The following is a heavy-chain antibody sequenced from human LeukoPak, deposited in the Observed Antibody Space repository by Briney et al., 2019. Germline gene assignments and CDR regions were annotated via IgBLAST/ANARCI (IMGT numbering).Heavy chain of an antibody. CDR3: ARQTGSGLFILP. J-gene: IGHJ4*02. Sequence: SETLCLTCTVSGGSLSSSSYYWGWIRQPPGKGLEWIGTIYYSGNTYYNASLKSQVSISIDTSKNQFSLRLTSVTAADTAVYYCARQTGSGLFILPGGQGTLVTVSS. CDR1: GGSLSSSSYY. V-gene: IGHV4-39*01. CDR2: IYYSGNT. D-gene: IGHD3/OR15-3a*01.